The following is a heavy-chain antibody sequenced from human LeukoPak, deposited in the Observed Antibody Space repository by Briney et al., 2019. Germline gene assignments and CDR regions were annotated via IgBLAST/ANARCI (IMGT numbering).Heavy chain of an antibody. J-gene: IGHJ4*02. CDR1: GFTFSSYS. CDR3: ARDQTTVTTLDY. CDR2: ISSSSSYI. V-gene: IGHV3-21*01. D-gene: IGHD4-17*01. Sequence: PGGSLRLSCAASGFTFSSYSMNWVRQAPGKGLEWVSSISSSSSYIYYADSVKGRFTISRDNAKNSLYLQMNSLRAEDTAVYYCARDQTTVTTLDYWGQGTLVTVSS.